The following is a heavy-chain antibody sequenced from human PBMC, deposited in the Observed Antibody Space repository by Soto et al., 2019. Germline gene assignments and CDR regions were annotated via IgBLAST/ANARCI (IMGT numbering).Heavy chain of an antibody. Sequence: GASVKVSCKASGYTFTGNYMHWVRQAPGQGLEWMGWINPNSGGTNYAQKFQGRVTMTRDTSISTAYMELSRLRSDDTAVYYCARDSALALYLRPSGWFDPWGQGTLVTVSS. CDR2: INPNSGGT. CDR1: GYTFTGNY. J-gene: IGHJ5*02. D-gene: IGHD2-2*02. V-gene: IGHV1-2*02. CDR3: ARDSALALYLRPSGWFDP.